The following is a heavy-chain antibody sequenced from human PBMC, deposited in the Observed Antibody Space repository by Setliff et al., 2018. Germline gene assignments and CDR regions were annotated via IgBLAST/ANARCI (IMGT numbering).Heavy chain of an antibody. Sequence: ASVKVSCKASGYTFTDYGISRVRQAPGQGLEWMGWISPYTGNTFYAPQFQGRVIMTTDTSAKTAYMDLRSLRSDDTAVYYCERLVRYCSTTSCQRTSGDDFWGLGTLVTVSS. V-gene: IGHV1-18*01. CDR3: ERLVRYCSTTSCQRTSGDDF. CDR2: ISPYTGNT. CDR1: GYTFTDYG. D-gene: IGHD2-2*01. J-gene: IGHJ4*02.